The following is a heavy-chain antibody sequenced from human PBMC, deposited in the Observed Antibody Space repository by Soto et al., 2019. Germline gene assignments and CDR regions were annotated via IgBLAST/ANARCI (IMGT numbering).Heavy chain of an antibody. CDR1: GFTFSSYA. V-gene: IGHV3-23*01. CDR2: ISGSGGST. Sequence: EVQLLESGGGLVQPGGSLRLSCAASGFTFSSYAMSWVRQAPGKGLEWVSAISGSGGSTYYADSVKGRFTISRDNSKNTLYLQMNSLRAEDTAVYYCAKPAYGDLIPNWYFDLWGRGTLVTVSS. D-gene: IGHD4-17*01. CDR3: AKPAYGDLIPNWYFDL. J-gene: IGHJ2*01.